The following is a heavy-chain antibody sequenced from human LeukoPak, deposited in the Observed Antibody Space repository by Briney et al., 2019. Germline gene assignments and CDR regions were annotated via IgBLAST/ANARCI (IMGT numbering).Heavy chain of an antibody. V-gene: IGHV3-48*04. CDR3: ARDTLSGAPDAFDI. CDR2: ISSSGSTI. J-gene: IGHJ3*02. CDR1: GFTFSTYW. D-gene: IGHD3-10*01. Sequence: GGSLRLSCAASGFTFSTYWMSWVRQAPGKGLEWVSYISSSGSTIYYADSVKGRFTISRDNAKNSLYLQMNSLRAEDTAVYYCARDTLSGAPDAFDIWGQGTMVTVSS.